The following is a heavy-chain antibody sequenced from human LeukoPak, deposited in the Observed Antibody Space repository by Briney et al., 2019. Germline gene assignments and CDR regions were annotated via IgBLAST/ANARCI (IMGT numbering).Heavy chain of an antibody. D-gene: IGHD5-12*01. J-gene: IGHJ4*02. Sequence: SETLSLTCTVSGGSISSYYWSWIRQPPGKGLEWIGYIYHSGSTNYKPSLKSRVTISVDTSKNQFSLNLSSVTAADTAVYYCARDATMMGNYFNYWGQGTLVTVSS. CDR3: ARDATMMGNYFNY. CDR1: GGSISSYY. CDR2: IYHSGST. V-gene: IGHV4-59*01.